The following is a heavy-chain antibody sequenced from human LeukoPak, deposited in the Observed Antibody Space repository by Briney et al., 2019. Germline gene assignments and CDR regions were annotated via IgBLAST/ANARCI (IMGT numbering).Heavy chain of an antibody. V-gene: IGHV3-30*02. CDR2: IRYDGSNK. CDR1: GFTFSSYG. CDR3: AKRYTAMVREDFFGY. J-gene: IGHJ4*02. Sequence: GGSLRLSCAASGFTFSSYGMHWVRQAPGKGLEWVAFIRYDGSNKYYADSVKGRFTISRDNSKNTLYLQMNSLRAEDTAVYYCAKRYTAMVREDFFGYWGQGTLVTVSS. D-gene: IGHD5-18*01.